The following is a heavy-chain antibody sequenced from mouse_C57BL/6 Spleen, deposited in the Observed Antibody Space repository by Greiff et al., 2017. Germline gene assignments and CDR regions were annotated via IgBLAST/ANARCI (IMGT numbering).Heavy chain of an antibody. Sequence: EVMLVESGGGLVKPGGSLKLSCAASGFTFTSYAMSWVRQTPEKRLEWVATICDGGSYTYYPTNVKGRFTINRNNTKNNLYMQVSHLKTEDTAMYYCARDSGHGGSGEAMDYWGQGTSVTVSS. V-gene: IGHV5-4*01. CDR1: GFTFTSYA. CDR2: ICDGGSYT. J-gene: IGHJ4*01. CDR3: ARDSGHGGSGEAMDY. D-gene: IGHD1-1*02.